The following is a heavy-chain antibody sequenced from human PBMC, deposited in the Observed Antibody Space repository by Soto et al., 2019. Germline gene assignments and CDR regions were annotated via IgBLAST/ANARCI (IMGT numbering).Heavy chain of an antibody. J-gene: IGHJ4*02. CDR3: ARVGGTVTSDY. CDR1: GFAFSAYG. V-gene: IGHV3-33*01. Sequence: QVQLVESEGGVVQPGRSLRLSCAASGFAFSAYGMHWVRQAPGKGLEWVAMIYYDGSNKYYADSVKGRFTISRDNSKNTLYLQMSSLSAEDTALYYCARVGGTVTSDYWGQGTLVTVSS. D-gene: IGHD4-17*01. CDR2: IYYDGSNK.